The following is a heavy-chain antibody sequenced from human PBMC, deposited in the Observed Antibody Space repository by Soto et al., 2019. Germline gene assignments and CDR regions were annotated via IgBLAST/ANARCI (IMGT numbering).Heavy chain of an antibody. Sequence: QGQLVQSGGGVVQPGRSLRLSCAASGFKFNSYGMHWVRQAPGKGLEWVAVINYDGSDTSYGDSVKGRFTISRDNSKNTLHLQMSSLRVDDTDVYYCARDRFGGTEGTNWLDPWGQGSLVTVSS. CDR3: ARDRFGGTEGTNWLDP. J-gene: IGHJ5*02. CDR2: INYDGSDT. CDR1: GFKFNSYG. V-gene: IGHV3-33*01. D-gene: IGHD3-10*01.